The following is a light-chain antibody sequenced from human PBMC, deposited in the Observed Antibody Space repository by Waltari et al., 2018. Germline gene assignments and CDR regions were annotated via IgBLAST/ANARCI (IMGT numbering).Light chain of an antibody. CDR3: CSYAIINSWV. Sequence: CYPQYPGKAPKRIMFDIGKRPSGISNRFAGSMSTNPASIIISGHEAEDEADYYCCSYAIINSWVFGGGTKVTVL. CDR2: DIG. J-gene: IGLJ3*02. V-gene: IGLV2-23*02.